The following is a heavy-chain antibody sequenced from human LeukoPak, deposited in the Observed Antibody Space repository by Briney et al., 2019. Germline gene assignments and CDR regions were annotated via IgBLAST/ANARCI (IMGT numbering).Heavy chain of an antibody. CDR1: GGSISSYY. CDR2: IYYSGST. J-gene: IGHJ5*02. D-gene: IGHD2-2*01. Sequence: SETLSLTCTVSGGSISSYYWSWIRQPPGKGLEWIGYIYYSGSTNYNPSLKSRVTISVDTSKNQFSLKLSSVTAADTAVYYCARGTRTFDPWGQGTLVTVSS. V-gene: IGHV4-59*01. CDR3: ARGTRTFDP.